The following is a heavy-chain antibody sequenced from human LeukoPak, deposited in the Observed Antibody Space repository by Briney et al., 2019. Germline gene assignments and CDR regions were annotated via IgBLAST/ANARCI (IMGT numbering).Heavy chain of an antibody. CDR1: GFTFSSYA. J-gene: IGHJ6*03. D-gene: IGHD2-2*01. Sequence: GGSLRLSCAASGFTFSSYAMHWVRQAPGKGLEWVAVISYDGSNKYYADSVKGRFTISRDNAKNSLYLQMNSLRAEDTAVYYCARVTVPAAIGSYYYYYYMDVWGKGTTVTVSS. V-gene: IGHV3-30-3*01. CDR2: ISYDGSNK. CDR3: ARVTVPAAIGSYYYYYYMDV.